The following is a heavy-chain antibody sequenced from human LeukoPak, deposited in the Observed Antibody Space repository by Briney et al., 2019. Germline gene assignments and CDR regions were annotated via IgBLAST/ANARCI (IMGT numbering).Heavy chain of an antibody. CDR2: IYYSGST. J-gene: IGHJ4*02. CDR3: ARFDSGYDRFDY. V-gene: IGHV4-59*01. CDR1: GGSMSSYY. D-gene: IGHD5-12*01. Sequence: TSETLSLTCTVSGGSMSSYYWSWIRQPPGKGLEWIGYIYYSGSTNYNPSLKSRVTISVDTSKSQFSLKLSSVTAADTAVYYCARFDSGYDRFDYWGQGTVVTVSS.